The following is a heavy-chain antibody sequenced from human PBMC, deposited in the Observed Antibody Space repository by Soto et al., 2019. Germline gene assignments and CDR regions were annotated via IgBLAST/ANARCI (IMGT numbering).Heavy chain of an antibody. V-gene: IGHV4-30-4*01. D-gene: IGHD4-17*01. Sequence: TSETLSLTCTVSGGSISSGDYYWSWVRPPPGKGLEWIGYIYYSGSTYYNPSLKSRVTISVDTSKNQFSLKLSSVTAADTAVYYCARETYGDYVGYFDPWGQGTLVTVSS. CDR3: ARETYGDYVGYFDP. J-gene: IGHJ5*02. CDR2: IYYSGST. CDR1: GGSISSGDYY.